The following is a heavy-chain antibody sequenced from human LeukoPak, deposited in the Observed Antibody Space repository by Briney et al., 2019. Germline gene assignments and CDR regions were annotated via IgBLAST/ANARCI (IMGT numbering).Heavy chain of an antibody. J-gene: IGHJ4*02. CDR3: AREEKPYDY. CDR2: INAYNGNT. V-gene: IGHV1-18*01. CDR1: GYTFTYYV. Sequence: GASVKVSCKTSGYTFTYYVISWVRRAPGQGLEWMGWINAYNGNTNDAQKFQGRVTMTTDTSTSTAYMELRSLRSDDTAVYYCAREEKPYDYWGQGTLVSVSS.